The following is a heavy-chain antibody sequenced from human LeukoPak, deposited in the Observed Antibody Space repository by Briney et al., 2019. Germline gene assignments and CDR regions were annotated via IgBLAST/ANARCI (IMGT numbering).Heavy chain of an antibody. CDR1: GFTFSSYG. D-gene: IGHD6-19*01. CDR3: ARGPYSSGWYNPASFAEDY. CDR2: IRYDGSNK. J-gene: IGHJ4*02. V-gene: IGHV3-30*02. Sequence: PGGSLRLSCAASGFTFSSYGMHWVRQAPGKGLEWVAFIRYDGSNKYYADSVKGRFTISRDNSKNTLYLQMNSLRAEDTAVYYCARGPYSSGWYNPASFAEDYWGQGTLVTVSS.